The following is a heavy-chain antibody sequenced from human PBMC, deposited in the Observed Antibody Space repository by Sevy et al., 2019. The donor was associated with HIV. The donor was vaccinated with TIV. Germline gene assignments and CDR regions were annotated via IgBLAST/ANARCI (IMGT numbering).Heavy chain of an antibody. D-gene: IGHD6-19*01. CDR1: GFTFSSYA. J-gene: IGHJ5*02. CDR2: ISGSGGST. V-gene: IGHV3-23*01. Sequence: GGSLRLSCAASGFTFSSYAMSWVRQAPGKGLEWVSAISGSGGSTYYADSVKGRFTISRDNSKNTLYLQMNSLRAEDTAVYYCAKDIAVAGRGGARNWFDPWGQGTLVTVS. CDR3: AKDIAVAGRGGARNWFDP.